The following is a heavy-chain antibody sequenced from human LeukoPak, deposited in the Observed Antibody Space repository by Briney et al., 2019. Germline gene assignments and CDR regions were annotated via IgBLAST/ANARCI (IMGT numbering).Heavy chain of an antibody. CDR2: ISGSGGST. V-gene: IGHV3-23*01. CDR3: VKDLGSGYFAAFDI. Sequence: AGGSLRLSCAASGFTFSSYAMSWVRQAPGKGLEWVSAISGSGGSTYYADSVKGRFTISRDNSKNTLYLQMNSLRAEDTAVYYCVKDLGSGYFAAFDIWGQGTMVTVSS. CDR1: GFTFSSYA. J-gene: IGHJ3*02. D-gene: IGHD5-12*01.